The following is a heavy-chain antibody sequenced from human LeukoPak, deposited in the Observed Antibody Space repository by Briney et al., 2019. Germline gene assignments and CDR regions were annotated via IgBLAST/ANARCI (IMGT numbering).Heavy chain of an antibody. CDR2: IFGSGGSA. Sequence: GGSLRLSCTASGFTFSSYAMYWVRQAPGKGLEWVAGIFGSGGSAHYADSVKGRFTISRDNSKNTVYLQMNSLRAEDTAVYYCGKTTTGYSSGRYPAWPVDYWGQGTLVTVSS. V-gene: IGHV3-23*01. CDR3: GKTTTGYSSGRYPAWPVDY. CDR1: GFTFSSYA. D-gene: IGHD6-19*01. J-gene: IGHJ4*02.